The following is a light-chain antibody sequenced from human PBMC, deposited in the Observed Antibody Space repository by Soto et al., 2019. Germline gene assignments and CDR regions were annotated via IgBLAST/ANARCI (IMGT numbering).Light chain of an antibody. Sequence: DIPMTQSPASLSAAVGDRVTMTCRASRSISRYISWYQQKPGKAPNLLIFDTSSLQSGVPSRFSGSGSGTDFSLTISSLQPEDFATYYCQQSDSTPWTFGQGTKVEV. J-gene: IGKJ1*01. V-gene: IGKV1-39*01. CDR2: DTS. CDR3: QQSDSTPWT. CDR1: RSISRY.